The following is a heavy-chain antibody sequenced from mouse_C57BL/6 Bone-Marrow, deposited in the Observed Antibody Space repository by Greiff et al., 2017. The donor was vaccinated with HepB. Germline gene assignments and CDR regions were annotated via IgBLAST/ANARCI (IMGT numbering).Heavy chain of an antibody. CDR2: IYPSDSET. Sequence: QVQLQQPGAELVRPGSSVKLSCKASGYTFTSYWMDWVKQSPGQGLEWIGNIYPSDSETHYNQKFTDKATLTVDKPSSTAYMQLSSLTSEDAAVYYCARGEFDYYGSSHFDYWGQGTTLTVSA. J-gene: IGHJ2*01. CDR1: GYTFTSYW. D-gene: IGHD1-1*01. V-gene: IGHV1-61*01. CDR3: ARGEFDYYGSSHFDY.